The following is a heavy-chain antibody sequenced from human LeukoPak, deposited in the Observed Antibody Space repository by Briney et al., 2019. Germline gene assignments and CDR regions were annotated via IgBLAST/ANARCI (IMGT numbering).Heavy chain of an antibody. CDR3: ARVTGTWWADY. CDR2: ISSSGTTI. Sequence: GGSLRLSCAASGFTFSDYYMSWIRQAPGEGLEWVSYISSSGTTIYYADSVKGRFTISRDNAKNSLHLQMNSLRDEDTAVYYCARVTGTWWADYWGQGTLVTVSS. J-gene: IGHJ4*02. CDR1: GFTFSDYY. V-gene: IGHV3-11*04. D-gene: IGHD2-8*02.